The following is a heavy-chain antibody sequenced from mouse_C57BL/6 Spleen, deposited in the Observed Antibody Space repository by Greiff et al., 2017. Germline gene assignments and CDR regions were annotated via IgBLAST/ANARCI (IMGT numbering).Heavy chain of an antibody. CDR2: ISYDGSN. CDR3: ASLDYYGSSFDY. D-gene: IGHD1-1*01. CDR1: GYSITSGYY. J-gene: IGHJ2*01. V-gene: IGHV3-6*01. Sequence: EVKVEESGPGLVKPSQSLSLTCSVTGYSITSGYYWNWIRQFPGNKLEWMGYISYDGSNNYNPSLKNRISITRDTSKNQFFLKLNSVTTEDTATYYCASLDYYGSSFDYWGQGTTLTVSS.